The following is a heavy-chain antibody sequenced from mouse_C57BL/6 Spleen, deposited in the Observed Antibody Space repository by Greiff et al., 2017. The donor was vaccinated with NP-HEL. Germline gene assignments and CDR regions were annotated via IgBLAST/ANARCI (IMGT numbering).Heavy chain of an antibody. Sequence: QVQLQQSGAELARPGASVKLSCKASGYTFTSYGISWVKQRTGQGLEWIGEIYPRSGNTYYNEKFKGKATLTADKSSSTAYMELRSLTSEDSAVYFCARFYGNYERYFDVWGTGTTVTVSS. CDR1: GYTFTSYG. D-gene: IGHD2-1*01. J-gene: IGHJ1*03. V-gene: IGHV1-81*01. CDR2: IYPRSGNT. CDR3: ARFYGNYERYFDV.